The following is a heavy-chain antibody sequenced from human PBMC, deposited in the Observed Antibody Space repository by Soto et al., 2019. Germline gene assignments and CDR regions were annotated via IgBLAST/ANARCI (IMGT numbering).Heavy chain of an antibody. CDR2: ISSSSSYI. D-gene: IGHD6-19*01. CDR3: ARGSSGWLPNWFDP. V-gene: IGHV3-21*01. Sequence: GGSLRLSCAASGFTFSSYSMNWVRQAPGKGLEWVSSISSSSSYIYYADSVKGRFTISRDNAKNSLYLQMNSLWAEGTAVYYCARGSSGWLPNWFDPWGQGTLVTVS. J-gene: IGHJ5*02. CDR1: GFTFSSYS.